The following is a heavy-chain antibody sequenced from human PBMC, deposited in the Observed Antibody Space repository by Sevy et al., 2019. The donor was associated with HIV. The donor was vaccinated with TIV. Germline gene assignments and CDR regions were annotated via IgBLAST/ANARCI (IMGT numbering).Heavy chain of an antibody. CDR2: IYYSGST. CDR1: GGSISSGGYY. J-gene: IGHJ4*02. D-gene: IGHD6-19*01. CDR3: ARGQWLPHYYFDY. Sequence: SETLSLTCTVSGGSISSGGYYWSWIRQHPGKGLEWIGYIYYSGSTYYNPSLKSRVTISVDTSKNQFSLKLSSVTAADTAVNYCARGQWLPHYYFDYWGQGTLVTVSS. V-gene: IGHV4-31*03.